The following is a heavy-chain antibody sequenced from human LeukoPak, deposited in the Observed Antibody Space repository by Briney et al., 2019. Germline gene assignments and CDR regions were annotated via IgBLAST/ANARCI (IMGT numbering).Heavy chain of an antibody. CDR1: GFTFTNAR. V-gene: IGHV3-15*01. J-gene: IGHJ5*02. CDR2: IRSKTEGGAT. Sequence: GGSLRLSCAVSGFTFTNARMSWVRQAPGKGLEWVGRIRSKTEGGATDYAGSVKGRFTISRDDSKNTLYLQMNSLKSEDTAVYHCSTDSYSIGWQAWGQGTLVTVSS. CDR3: STDSYSIGWQA. D-gene: IGHD6-19*01.